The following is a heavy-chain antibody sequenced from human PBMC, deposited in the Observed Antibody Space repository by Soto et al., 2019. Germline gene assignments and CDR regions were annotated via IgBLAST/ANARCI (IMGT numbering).Heavy chain of an antibody. V-gene: IGHV1-8*01. J-gene: IGHJ5*02. CDR1: GYTFTSYD. CDR3: ARGRRLFGVVMMVSRRDWCDP. Sequence: ASVKVSCKASGYTFTSYDINWVRQATGQGLEWMGWMNPNSGNTGYAQKFQGRVTMTKNTSISTAYMELRSLRSEDTAGYYCARGRRLFGVVMMVSRRDWCDPWGQGTLVTVSS. D-gene: IGHD3-3*01. CDR2: MNPNSGNT.